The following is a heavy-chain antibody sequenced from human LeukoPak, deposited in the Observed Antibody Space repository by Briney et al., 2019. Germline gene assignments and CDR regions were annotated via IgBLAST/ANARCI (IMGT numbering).Heavy chain of an antibody. V-gene: IGHV1-2*02. D-gene: IGHD3-22*01. J-gene: IGHJ3*02. CDR1: GYTFTGYY. CDR3: ARARAMYYYDSSGYNDAFDI. CDR2: INPNSGGT. Sequence: ASVKVSCKASGYTFTGYYMDGVRQAPGQGREWMGWINPNSGGTNYEQKFQGRVTMTRDTSISKAYMELSRLRSDDTAVYYCARARAMYYYDSSGYNDAFDIWGQGTMVTVSS.